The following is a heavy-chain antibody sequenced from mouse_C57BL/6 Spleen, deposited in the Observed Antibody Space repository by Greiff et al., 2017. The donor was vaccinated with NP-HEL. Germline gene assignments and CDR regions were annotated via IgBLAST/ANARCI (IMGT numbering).Heavy chain of an antibody. J-gene: IGHJ2*01. CDR1: GYTFTSYW. D-gene: IGHD4-1*02. Sequence: VQLQQSGAELVRPGSSVKLSCKASGYTFTSYWMDWVKQRPGQGLEWIGNIYPSDSETHYNQKFKDKATLTVDKSSSTAYMQLSSLTSEDSAVYYCATQLGRGDYWGQGTTLTVSS. CDR3: ATQLGRGDY. CDR2: IYPSDSET. V-gene: IGHV1-61*01.